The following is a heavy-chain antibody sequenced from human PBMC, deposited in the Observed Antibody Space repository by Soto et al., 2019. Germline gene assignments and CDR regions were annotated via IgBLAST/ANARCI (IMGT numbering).Heavy chain of an antibody. CDR1: GYTFTSYD. CDR2: MNPNSGNT. J-gene: IGHJ4*02. V-gene: IGHV1-8*01. D-gene: IGHD2-2*01. CDR3: ARGFDIVVVPAALADY. Sequence: QVPLVQSGAEVKKPGASVKVSCKASGYTFTSYDINWVRQATGQGLEWMGWMNPNSGNTGYAQKFQGRVTMTRNTSISTAYMELSSLRSEDTAVYYCARGFDIVVVPAALADYWGQGTLVTVSS.